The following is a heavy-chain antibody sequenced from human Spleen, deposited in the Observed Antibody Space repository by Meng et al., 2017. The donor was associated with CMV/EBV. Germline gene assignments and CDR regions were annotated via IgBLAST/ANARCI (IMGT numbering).Heavy chain of an antibody. Sequence: GGSLRLSCAASGFTFSSYDMHWVRQATGKGLEWVSAIGTAGDTYYPGSVKGRFIISREDAKNSVYLQMNGLRDGDTGLYYCARARSPTHFDYWGQGALVTVSS. CDR3: ARARSPTHFDY. J-gene: IGHJ4*02. CDR2: IGTAGDT. V-gene: IGHV3-13*01. CDR1: GFTFSSYD.